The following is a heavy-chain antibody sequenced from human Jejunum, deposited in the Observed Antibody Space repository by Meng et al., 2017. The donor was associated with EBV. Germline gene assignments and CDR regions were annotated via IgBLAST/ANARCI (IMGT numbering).Heavy chain of an antibody. J-gene: IGHJ4*02. V-gene: IGHV3-11*01. CDR2: ISSGGTTI. CDR1: GFTFSDYS. CDR3: ASPPGGGTGGY. Sequence: HGQVGGSGGGLVQPGGSLRLSCEVSGFTFSDYSMSWMRQAPGKGLEWVSYISSGGTTIYYADSVKGRFTISRDNGKNSLYLEMNSLRADDTAMYYCASPPGGGTGGYWGQGTLVTVSS. D-gene: IGHD2-8*02.